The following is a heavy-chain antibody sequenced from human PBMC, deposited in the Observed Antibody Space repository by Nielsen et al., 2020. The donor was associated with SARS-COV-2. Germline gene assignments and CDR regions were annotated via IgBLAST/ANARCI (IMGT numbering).Heavy chain of an antibody. D-gene: IGHD2-15*01. CDR1: EFTFSSHW. V-gene: IGHV3-74*01. CDR3: ARGSLACSGGICYLDDAFDI. J-gene: IGHJ3*02. Sequence: GESLKISCAASEFTFSSHWMHWVRQTPGKGLVWVSRIKSDGSSISYADSVKGRFTISRDNAKSTLYLQLNSLRAEDTAVYYCARGSLACSGGICYLDDAFDIWGQGTMVTVSS. CDR2: IKSDGSSI.